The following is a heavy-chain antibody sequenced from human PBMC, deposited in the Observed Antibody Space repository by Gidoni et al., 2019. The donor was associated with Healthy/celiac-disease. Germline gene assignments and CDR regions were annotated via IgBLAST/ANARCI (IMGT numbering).Heavy chain of an antibody. V-gene: IGHV3-73*02. D-gene: IGHD6-13*01. J-gene: IGHJ4*02. CDR2: IRSKANIYAT. CDR1: GVTFSGSA. CDR3: TRHAPCIAGL. Sequence: EVQLVESGGGLVQPGGSLKLSCAASGVTFSGSAMHWVRQASGKGREWFGRIRSKANIYATAYAASVKGRFTISRDDSKNTASLQMNSLKTEDTAVYYCTRHAPCIAGLWGQGTLVTVSS.